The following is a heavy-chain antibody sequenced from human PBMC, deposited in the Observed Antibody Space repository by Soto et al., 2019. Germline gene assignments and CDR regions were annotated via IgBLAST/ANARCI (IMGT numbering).Heavy chain of an antibody. J-gene: IGHJ3*02. Sequence: QVQLVQSGAEVKKPGSSVRVSCKASGDTFNKFGISWVRQAPGQGLEWMGGIIPMYGAANSAKKFRARVSITADESTSTVYMYLSSLISEDTAVYFCARCMRALRTDDVFDIWGTGTVVTVSS. CDR1: GDTFNKFG. CDR3: ARCMRALRTDDVFDI. V-gene: IGHV1-69*01. CDR2: IIPMYGAA.